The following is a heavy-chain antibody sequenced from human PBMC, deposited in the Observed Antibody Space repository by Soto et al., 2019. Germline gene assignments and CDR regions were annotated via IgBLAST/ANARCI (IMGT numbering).Heavy chain of an antibody. V-gene: IGHV3-30*18. Sequence: QVQLVESGGGVVQPGRSLRLSCAASRFTFSSYGMHWVRQAPGKGLEWVAVISYDGSNKYYADSVKGRFTISRDNSKNTLYLQMNSLRAEDTAVYYCAKGLQYCTNGVCPFDYWGQGTLVTVSS. J-gene: IGHJ4*02. CDR2: ISYDGSNK. CDR3: AKGLQYCTNGVCPFDY. D-gene: IGHD2-8*01. CDR1: RFTFSSYG.